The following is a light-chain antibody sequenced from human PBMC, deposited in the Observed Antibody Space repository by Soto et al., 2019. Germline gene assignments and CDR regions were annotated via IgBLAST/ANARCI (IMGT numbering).Light chain of an antibody. V-gene: IGKV1-5*03. J-gene: IGKJ1*01. Sequence: DIQMTQSPSTLSASVGARVTITCRASQSISSWLAWYQQKPGKAPKLLIYKASSLESGVPSRFSGSGSGTEFTLTISSLQPDDFATYYCQQYNSYPGTFGQGTNVEIK. CDR2: KAS. CDR1: QSISSW. CDR3: QQYNSYPGT.